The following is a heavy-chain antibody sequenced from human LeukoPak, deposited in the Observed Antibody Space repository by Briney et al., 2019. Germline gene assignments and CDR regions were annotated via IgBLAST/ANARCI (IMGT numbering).Heavy chain of an antibody. D-gene: IGHD2/OR15-2a*01. CDR1: VGYTGSLY. Sequence: SETLSLTCTVSVGYTGSLYWSWIRQPAGTGLEWLGRIPPSWTTHYNPPLGSRVTMSVDTPKNYFSLRLSSVTAADTAVYYCARDFYASGFYFWFDPWGQGMLVTVSS. V-gene: IGHV4-4*07. J-gene: IGHJ5*02. CDR3: ARDFYASGFYFWFDP. CDR2: IPPSWTT.